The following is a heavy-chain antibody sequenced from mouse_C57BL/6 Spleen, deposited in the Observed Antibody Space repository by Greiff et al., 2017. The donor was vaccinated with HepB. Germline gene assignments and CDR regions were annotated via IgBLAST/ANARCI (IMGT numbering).Heavy chain of an antibody. CDR2: IDPSDSYT. V-gene: IGHV1-69*01. D-gene: IGHD2-4*01. CDR1: GYTFTSYW. Sequence: VQLQQPGAELVMPGASVKLSCKASGYTFTSYWMHWVKQRPGQGLEWIGEIDPSDSYTNYNQKFKGKSTLTVDKSSSTAYMQLSSLTSEDSAVYYCARIDDYDGGFAYWGQGTLVTVSA. CDR3: ARIDDYDGGFAY. J-gene: IGHJ3*01.